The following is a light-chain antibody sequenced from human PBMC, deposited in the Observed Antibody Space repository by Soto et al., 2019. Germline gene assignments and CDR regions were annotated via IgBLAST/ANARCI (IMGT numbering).Light chain of an antibody. CDR1: SSDVGSYNL. J-gene: IGLJ2*01. Sequence: QSVLTQPASVSGSPGQSITISCTGTSSDVGSYNLVSWYQQHPGKAPKLMIYEVSKRPSGVSNRFSGSNSGNTSSLTISGLQAEDEADYYCCSYAGSSTPVVFGGGPKVTVL. CDR3: CSYAGSSTPVV. CDR2: EVS. V-gene: IGLV2-23*02.